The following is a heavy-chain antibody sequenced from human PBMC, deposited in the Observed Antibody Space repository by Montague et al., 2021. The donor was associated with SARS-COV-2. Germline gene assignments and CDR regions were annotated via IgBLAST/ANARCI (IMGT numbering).Heavy chain of an antibody. CDR3: ARGQPPRITFGGIISYGLDV. CDR2: INHSGST. CDR1: GDSISSTYY. D-gene: IGHD3-16*02. J-gene: IGHJ6*02. Sequence: SETLSLTCTVSGDSISSTYYWSWIRQPAGKGLEWIGEINHSGSTNYNPXXKSRVTISVDTSKNQFSLKLRSVTAADTAVYYCARGQPPRITFGGIISYGLDVWGQGTTVTVSS. V-gene: IGHV4-34*01.